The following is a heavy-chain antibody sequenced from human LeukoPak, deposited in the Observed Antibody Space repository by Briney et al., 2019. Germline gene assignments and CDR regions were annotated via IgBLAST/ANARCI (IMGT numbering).Heavy chain of an antibody. D-gene: IGHD3-3*01. CDR1: GFTFSGYW. CDR2: IDNDGHGI. Sequence: GGSLRLSCAASGFTFSGYWMHWIRQGPEKGLELVSRIDNDGHGIVYADSVKGRFTTSRDNAKNMLYLQMNSLRVEDTAVYYCAAGGGWDPSFGVVTHIDVWGKGTTVAVS. CDR3: AAGGGWDPSFGVVTHIDV. J-gene: IGHJ6*03. V-gene: IGHV3-74*01.